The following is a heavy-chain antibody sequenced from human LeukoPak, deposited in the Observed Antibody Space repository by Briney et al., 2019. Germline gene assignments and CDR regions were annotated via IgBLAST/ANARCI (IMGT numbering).Heavy chain of an antibody. V-gene: IGHV3-66*01. J-gene: IGHJ4*02. D-gene: IGHD3-22*01. CDR2: IYSDGST. Sequence: GGSLRLSCAASGFTVSSNYMSWVRQAPGKGLEWVSVIYSDGSTYYADSVKGRFTLSRDNSKNTLYLQMNSLRAEDTAIYYCARRYYYDRSGYYLDSWGQGTLVTVSS. CDR3: ARRYYYDRSGYYLDS. CDR1: GFTVSSNY.